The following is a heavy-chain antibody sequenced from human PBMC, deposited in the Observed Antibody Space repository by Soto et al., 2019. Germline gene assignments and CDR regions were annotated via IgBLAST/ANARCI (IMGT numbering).Heavy chain of an antibody. J-gene: IGHJ4*02. Sequence: GGTLRLSCAASGFSFSDYAMSWVRQAPGKGLEWVSVISESGGSTHYADSVRGRFTVSRDNSKNSLSLRMNSLRDEDTAVYFCAKRSPYSSGWYSPIFDYWGQGALVTVSS. CDR1: GFSFSDYA. CDR3: AKRSPYSSGWYSPIFDY. V-gene: IGHV3-23*01. D-gene: IGHD6-13*01. CDR2: ISESGGST.